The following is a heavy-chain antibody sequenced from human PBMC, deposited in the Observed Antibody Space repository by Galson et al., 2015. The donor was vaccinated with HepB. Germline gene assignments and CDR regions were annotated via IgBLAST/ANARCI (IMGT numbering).Heavy chain of an antibody. V-gene: IGHV1-24*01. D-gene: IGHD5-24*01. Sequence: SVKVSCKVSGYILTELSMHWVRQAPGKGLEWMGGFDPEDGETIYAQKFQGRVTMTEDTSTDTAYMELSSLRSEDTAVYYCATRKWLHPGAFDIWGQGTMVTVSS. J-gene: IGHJ3*02. CDR1: GYILTELS. CDR2: FDPEDGET. CDR3: ATRKWLHPGAFDI.